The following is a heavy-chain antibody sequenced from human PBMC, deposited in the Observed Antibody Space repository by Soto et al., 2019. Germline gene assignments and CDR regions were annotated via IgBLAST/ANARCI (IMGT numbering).Heavy chain of an antibody. D-gene: IGHD1-26*01. CDR1: GYTFTGYY. CDR2: INPNSGGT. J-gene: IGHJ4*02. V-gene: IGHV1-2*04. Sequence: QVQLVQSGAEVKKPGASVKVSCKASGYTFTGYYMHWVRQAPGQGLEWMGWINPNSGGTNYAQKFQGWVTMTRDTPNSQADMELSRLRSDDTAGYYCARWGGELPLDYGGQGTLVTVSS. CDR3: ARWGGELPLDY.